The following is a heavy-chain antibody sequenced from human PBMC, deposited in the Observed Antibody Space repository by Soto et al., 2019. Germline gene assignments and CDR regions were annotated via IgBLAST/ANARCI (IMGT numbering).Heavy chain of an antibody. J-gene: IGHJ6*02. D-gene: IGHD2-2*01. CDR1: GFTFSGSA. V-gene: IGHV3-73*02. CDR2: IRSKANSYAT. Sequence: EVQLVESGGGLVQPGGSLKLSCAASGFTFSGSAMHWVRQASGKGLEWVSRIRSKANSYATAYAASVKGRFTISRDDSKNTAYLQMNSLKTEDTAVYYCTRSSSTSRYGMDVWGQGTTVTVSS. CDR3: TRSSSTSRYGMDV.